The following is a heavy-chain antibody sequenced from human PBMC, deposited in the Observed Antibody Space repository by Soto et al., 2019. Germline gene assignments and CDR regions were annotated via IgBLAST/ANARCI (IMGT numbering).Heavy chain of an antibody. CDR2: INHSGST. J-gene: IGHJ6*02. D-gene: IGHD6-6*01. CDR1: GGSFSGYY. V-gene: IGHV4-34*01. CDR3: ARGSLDYYYYGMDV. Sequence: NPSETLSLTCAVYGGSFSGYYWSWIRQPPGKGLEWIGEINHSGSTNYNPSLRSRVTISVDTSKNQFSLKLSSVTAADTAVYYCARGSLDYYYYGMDVWGPGITVTVSS.